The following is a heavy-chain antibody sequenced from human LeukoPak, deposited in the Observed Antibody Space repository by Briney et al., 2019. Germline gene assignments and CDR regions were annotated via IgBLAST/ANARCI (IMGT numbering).Heavy chain of an antibody. CDR2: IYTSGST. Sequence: SQTLSLTCTVSGGSISSGSYYWSWIRQPAGKGLEWIGRIYTSGSTNYNPSLKSRVTMSVDTSKNQFSLKLSSVTAADTAVYYCARHQWELGAFDIWGQGTMVTVFS. J-gene: IGHJ3*02. V-gene: IGHV4-61*02. D-gene: IGHD1-26*01. CDR1: GGSISSGSYY. CDR3: ARHQWELGAFDI.